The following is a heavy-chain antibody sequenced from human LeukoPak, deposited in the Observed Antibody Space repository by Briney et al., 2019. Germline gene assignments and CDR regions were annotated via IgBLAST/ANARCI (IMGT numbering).Heavy chain of an antibody. Sequence: ASVKVSCKASGYTFTSYDINWVRQATGQGLEWMGWMNPNSGNAGYAQKFQGRVTMTRNTSIRTAYMELSSLRYEDTAVYYCASLTYYYDSSGYYSGAFDIWGQGTMVTVSS. D-gene: IGHD3-22*01. CDR3: ASLTYYYDSSGYYSGAFDI. CDR1: GYTFTSYD. CDR2: MNPNSGNA. V-gene: IGHV1-8*01. J-gene: IGHJ3*02.